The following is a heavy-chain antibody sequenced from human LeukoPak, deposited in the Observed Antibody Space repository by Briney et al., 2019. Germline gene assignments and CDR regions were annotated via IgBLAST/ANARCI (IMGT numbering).Heavy chain of an antibody. CDR3: ARTRYYDISTGYSEFYYYYYMDV. Sequence: SQTLSLTCAISGDSVSSNSAAWNWLRQSPSRGLEWLGRTYYRSKLYNDYAVSVKSRITINPDTSKNQFSLQLNSVTPEDTAVYYCARTRYYDISTGYSEFYYYYYMDVWGKGTTVTISS. J-gene: IGHJ6*03. D-gene: IGHD3-9*01. CDR2: TYYRSKLYN. CDR1: GDSVSSNSAA. V-gene: IGHV6-1*01.